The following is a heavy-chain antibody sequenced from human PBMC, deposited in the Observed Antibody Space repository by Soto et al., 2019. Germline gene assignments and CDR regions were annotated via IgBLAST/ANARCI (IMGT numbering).Heavy chain of an antibody. V-gene: IGHV4-31*03. J-gene: IGHJ4*02. Sequence: SETLSLPGTVCGGPISSGGYYWSWIRQHPGKGLQWIGYVYYIGSTYYNPSLKSRVTISVDTSKNQFSLKLSSVTAADTAFYYCRRGPSVAGLEYWVRRTLATVYS. CDR2: VYYIGST. CDR3: RRGPSVAGLEY. D-gene: IGHD6-19*01. CDR1: GGPISSGGYY.